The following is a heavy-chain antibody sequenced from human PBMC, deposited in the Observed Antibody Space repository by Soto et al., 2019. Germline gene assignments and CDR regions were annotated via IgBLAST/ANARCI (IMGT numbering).Heavy chain of an antibody. CDR1: GDSLNNNW. V-gene: IGHV4-59*01. Sequence: QVQLLESGPTLVKPSEPLFLTCSVSGDSLNNNWWTWIRQAPGTAPELVGYIYYKGDTRYNPSLESRVTISLDTPKNQISLELRSVTGADTAVYFCARGSLLYDSWGLGILVTVSS. D-gene: IGHD3-16*01. CDR2: IYYKGDT. J-gene: IGHJ4*02. CDR3: ARGSLLYDS.